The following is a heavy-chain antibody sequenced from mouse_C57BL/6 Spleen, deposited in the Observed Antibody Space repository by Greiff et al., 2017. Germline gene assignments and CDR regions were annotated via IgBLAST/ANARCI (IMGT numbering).Heavy chain of an antibody. CDR2: IYPRSGTT. Sequence: VQLQESGAELARPGASVKLSCKASGYTFTSYGISWVKQRTGQGLEWIGEIYPRSGTTYYNEKFKGKATLTADKSSSTAYMALRSLTSDDSAVYFCAREPLITTVVGPYFYYWGQGTTLTVAS. D-gene: IGHD1-1*01. CDR3: AREPLITTVVGPYFYY. V-gene: IGHV1-81*01. J-gene: IGHJ2*01. CDR1: GYTFTSYG.